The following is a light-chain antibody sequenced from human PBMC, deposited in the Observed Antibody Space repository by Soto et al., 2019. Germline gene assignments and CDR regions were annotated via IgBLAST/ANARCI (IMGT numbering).Light chain of an antibody. CDR3: QKYYTTPET. CDR2: DAS. V-gene: IGKV1-27*01. Sequence: DIQMTQSPSSLSASVGDRVTITCRASQGIGNYLAWYQQKPGKVPKKLIYDASTLQSGVPSRFSGSGSGTDFTLTISSLQPKDVATYYCQKYYTTPETFGQGTKVEIK. CDR1: QGIGNY. J-gene: IGKJ1*01.